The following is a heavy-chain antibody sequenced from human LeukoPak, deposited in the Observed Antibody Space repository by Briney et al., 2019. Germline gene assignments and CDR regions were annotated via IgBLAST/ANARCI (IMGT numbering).Heavy chain of an antibody. CDR3: ARADSNGWSNY. J-gene: IGHJ4*02. CDR1: GFTVSSHS. Sequence: GGPLRLSCASSGFTVSSHSMSWVRQAPGKGLEWVSVIYSAGFTYYADSVKGRFAISRDNSKNTLYLQMNSLRAEDTALYHCARADSNGWSNYCGQGTLVTVSS. CDR2: IYSAGFT. D-gene: IGHD6-19*01. V-gene: IGHV3-53*01.